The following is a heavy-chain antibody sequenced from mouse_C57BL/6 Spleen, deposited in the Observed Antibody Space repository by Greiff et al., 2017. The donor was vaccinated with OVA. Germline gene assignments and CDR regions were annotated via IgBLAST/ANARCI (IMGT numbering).Heavy chain of an antibody. CDR3: ARNGGTAQASFAY. V-gene: IGHV1-69*01. Sequence: QVQLQQPGAELVMPGASVKLSCKASGYTFTSYWMHWVKQRPGQGLEWIGEIDPSDSYTNYNQKFKGKSTLTVDKSSSTAYMQLSSLTSEDSAVYYCARNGGTAQASFAYWGQGTLVTVSA. D-gene: IGHD3-2*02. CDR2: IDPSDSYT. J-gene: IGHJ3*01. CDR1: GYTFTSYW.